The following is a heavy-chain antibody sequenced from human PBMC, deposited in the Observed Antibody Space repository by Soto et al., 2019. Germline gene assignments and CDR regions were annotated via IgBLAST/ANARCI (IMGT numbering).Heavy chain of an antibody. J-gene: IGHJ4*02. CDR3: ARDEYSSSSHFDY. V-gene: IGHV1-69*06. CDR1: GGTFSSYA. CDR2: IIPIFGTA. D-gene: IGHD6-6*01. Sequence: GASVKVSCKVSGGTFSSYAISWVRQAPGQGLEWMGGIIPIFGTANYAQKFQGRVTITADKSTSTAYMELSSLRSEDTAVYYCARDEYSSSSHFDYWGQGTLVTVSS.